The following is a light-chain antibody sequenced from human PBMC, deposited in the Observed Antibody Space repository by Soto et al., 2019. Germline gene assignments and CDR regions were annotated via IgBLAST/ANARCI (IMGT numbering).Light chain of an antibody. V-gene: IGKV1-5*01. CDR1: QSVSSS. Sequence: TPFPGPPSFFPRGKTPPPCRARQSVSSSYLAWYQQKPGKAPKVLIYDVSSLESGVPSRFSGNRSGTEFTLTISSLQPDDFASYYCQQYNTIPLTFGGGTKVDIK. J-gene: IGKJ4*01. CDR2: DVS. CDR3: QQYNTIPLT.